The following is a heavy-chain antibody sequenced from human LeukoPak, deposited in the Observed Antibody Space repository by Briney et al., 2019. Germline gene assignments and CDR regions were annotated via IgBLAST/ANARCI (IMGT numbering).Heavy chain of an antibody. CDR1: GVSIINFY. CDR3: ARVEWFFIE. CDR2: ISNSGGT. V-gene: IGHV4-59*01. D-gene: IGHD3-3*01. J-gene: IGHJ4*02. Sequence: SETLSLTCSVSGVSIINFYWNWIRQPPGQGLEWIGYISNSGGTTYNPSLKSRVTISIDTSKNQVSLNLSSVTAADTAVYYCARVEWFFIEWGQGTLVTVSS.